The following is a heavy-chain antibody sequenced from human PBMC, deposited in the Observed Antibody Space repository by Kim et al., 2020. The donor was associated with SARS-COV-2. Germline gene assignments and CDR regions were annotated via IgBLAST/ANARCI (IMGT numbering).Heavy chain of an antibody. CDR2: INPSGGST. CDR1: GYTFTSYY. V-gene: IGHV1-46*01. CDR3: ARVAFSEGPYGSGSYFPFFDD. D-gene: IGHD3-10*01. Sequence: ASVKVSCKASGYTFTSYYMHWVRQAPGQGLEWMGIINPSGGSTSYAQKFQGRVTMTRDTSTSTVYMELSSLRSEDTAVYYCARVAFSEGPYGSGSYFPFFDDWGQGTLVTVSS. J-gene: IGHJ4*02.